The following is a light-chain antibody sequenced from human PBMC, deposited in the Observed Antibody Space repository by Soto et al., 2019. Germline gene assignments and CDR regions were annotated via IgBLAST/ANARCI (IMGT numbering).Light chain of an antibody. CDR3: SSYSISTAYL. Sequence: QSALTQPASVSGSPGQSITISCTGTSSDVGGYDYVSWYQLHPGKAPKLMVFEVTNRPSGVSSRFSGSKSGNTASLTISGLQGEDEADYFCSSYSISTAYLFGTGTKVTVL. CDR1: SSDVGGYDY. V-gene: IGLV2-14*01. CDR2: EVT. J-gene: IGLJ1*01.